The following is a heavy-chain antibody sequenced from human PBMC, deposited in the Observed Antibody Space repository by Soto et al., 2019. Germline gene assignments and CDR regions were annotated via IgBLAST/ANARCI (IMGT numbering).Heavy chain of an antibody. J-gene: IGHJ5*01. CDR1: GFTFRSHG. Sequence: QVQLVEYGGGVVQPGRSLRLSCTASGFTFRSHGMHWVRQAPGKGLEWVADISHDGTNKYYADSVKGRFTISRDNSKNTLYLQMNSLRPEDTALYYCAKDAGWGDYGWNWVDSGGQGTLVTVSS. D-gene: IGHD4-17*01. V-gene: IGHV3-30*18. CDR3: AKDAGWGDYGWNWVDS. CDR2: ISHDGTNK.